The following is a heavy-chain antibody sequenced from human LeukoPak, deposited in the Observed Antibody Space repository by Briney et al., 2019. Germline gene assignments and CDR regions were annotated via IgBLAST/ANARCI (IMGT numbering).Heavy chain of an antibody. V-gene: IGHV1-2*02. D-gene: IGHD2-15*01. CDR3: ARRVAATLGLDAFDI. J-gene: IGHJ3*02. Sequence: ASVKVSCKASGYTFTGYHMHWVRQAPGQGLEWMGWINPNSGGTNYAQKFQGRVTMTRDTSISTAYMELSRLRSDDTAVYYCARRVAATLGLDAFDIWGQGTMVTVSS. CDR2: INPNSGGT. CDR1: GYTFTGYH.